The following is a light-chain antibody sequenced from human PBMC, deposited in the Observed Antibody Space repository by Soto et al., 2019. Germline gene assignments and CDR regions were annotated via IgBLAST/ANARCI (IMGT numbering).Light chain of an antibody. J-gene: IGLJ3*02. CDR1: SSDVGAYKY. Sequence: QSALTQPPSASGSPGQSVTISCTGTSSDVGAYKYVSWYQQYPGKAPKLMIYEVTMRPPGVPDRFSGSKSGNTASLTVSGLQAEDEADYYCTSYVGNDIWVFGGGTKLTVL. CDR2: EVT. CDR3: TSYVGNDIWV. V-gene: IGLV2-8*01.